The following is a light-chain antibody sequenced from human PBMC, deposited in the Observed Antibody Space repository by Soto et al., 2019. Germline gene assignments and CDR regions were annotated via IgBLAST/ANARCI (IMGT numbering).Light chain of an antibody. CDR3: QSYDSSLSGSGV. CDR2: GNS. Sequence: QSVLTQPPSVSGAPGQRVTISCTGSSSNIGAGYDVHWYQQLPGTAPKLLIYGNSHRPSGVPDRFSGSKSVTSASLAITGLQAEDEADYSCQSYDSSLSGSGVFGGGTKLTVL. J-gene: IGLJ3*02. V-gene: IGLV1-40*01. CDR1: SSNIGAGYD.